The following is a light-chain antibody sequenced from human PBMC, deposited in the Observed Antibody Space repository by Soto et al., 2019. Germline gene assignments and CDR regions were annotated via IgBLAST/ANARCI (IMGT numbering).Light chain of an antibody. CDR1: QGISSY. V-gene: IGKV1-9*01. Sequence: IQLTQSPSSLSASVGDRVTITCRASQGISSYLAWYQQKPGKAPKLLIYAASNLESGVPSRFSGSVSGTDFTLAFSSPQTEVLATYFCQQFNRYLFTFGPGTKVDIK. CDR3: QQFNRYLFT. J-gene: IGKJ3*01. CDR2: AAS.